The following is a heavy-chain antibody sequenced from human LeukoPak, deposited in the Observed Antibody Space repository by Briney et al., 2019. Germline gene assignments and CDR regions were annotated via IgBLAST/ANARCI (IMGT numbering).Heavy chain of an antibody. D-gene: IGHD3-10*01. CDR1: GFSFSAYA. CDR3: AKAEEGRKLLWFGELDY. V-gene: IGHV3-23*01. J-gene: IGHJ4*02. CDR2: ISGSGGST. Sequence: PGRSLRVSCAASGFSFSAYAMSWVRQAPGKGLEWVSAISGSGGSTYYADSVKGRFTISRDNSKNTLYLQMNSLRAEDTAVYYCAKAEEGRKLLWFGELDYWGQGTLVTVSS.